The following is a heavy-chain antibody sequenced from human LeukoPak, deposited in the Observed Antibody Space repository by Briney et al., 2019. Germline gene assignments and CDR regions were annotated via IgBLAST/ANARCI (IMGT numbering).Heavy chain of an antibody. Sequence: ASVKVSCKASGYTFSSYAMNWVRQAPGQGLEWMGRINTHTGNPTYAQGFTGRFVFSLDTSVSTAYLQISSLKAEDTAVYYCARDHVKLGSNFHPFDAFDIWGQGTMVTVSS. V-gene: IGHV7-4-1*02. CDR2: INTHTGNP. CDR1: GYTFSSYA. D-gene: IGHD7-27*01. CDR3: ARDHVKLGSNFHPFDAFDI. J-gene: IGHJ3*02.